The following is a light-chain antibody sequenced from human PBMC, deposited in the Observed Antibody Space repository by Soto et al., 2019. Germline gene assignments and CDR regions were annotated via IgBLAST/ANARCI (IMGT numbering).Light chain of an antibody. CDR2: GAS. CDR1: QSVSSK. CDR3: QQYNNWPLT. Sequence: EIVMTQSPATLSVSPGERATLSCRASQSVSSKLAWYQQKPGQAPRLLMYGASTRATGIPARFSGSGSGTEFTLTISSLQSEDLAVYYCQQYNNWPLTFGGGTKVEIK. J-gene: IGKJ4*01. V-gene: IGKV3-15*01.